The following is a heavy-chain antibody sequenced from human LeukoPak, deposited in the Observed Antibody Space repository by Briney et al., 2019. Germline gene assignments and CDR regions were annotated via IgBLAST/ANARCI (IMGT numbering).Heavy chain of an antibody. J-gene: IGHJ4*02. CDR3: ARGGGDGYNYWDPVGNFDY. Sequence: PSETLSLTCTVSGGSISSYYWSWIRQPPGKGLEWIGYIYYSGSTNYNPSLKSRVTISVDTSKNQFSLKLSSVTAADTAVYYCARGGGDGYNYWDPVGNFDYWGQGTLVTVSS. D-gene: IGHD5-24*01. CDR2: IYYSGST. CDR1: GGSISSYY. V-gene: IGHV4-59*08.